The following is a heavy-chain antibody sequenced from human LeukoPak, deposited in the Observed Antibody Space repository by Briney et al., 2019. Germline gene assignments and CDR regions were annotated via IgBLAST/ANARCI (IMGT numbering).Heavy chain of an antibody. V-gene: IGHV3-30*18. D-gene: IGHD3-10*01. CDR2: ISYDGSNK. Sequence: PGGSLRLSCAASGFTFSSYGMHWVRQAPGKGLEWVAVISYDGSNKYYADSVKGRFTISRDNSKNTLYLQMNSLRVEDTAVYYCAKDALWFGELLLYYFDYWGQGTLVTVSS. CDR1: GFTFSSYG. CDR3: AKDALWFGELLLYYFDY. J-gene: IGHJ4*02.